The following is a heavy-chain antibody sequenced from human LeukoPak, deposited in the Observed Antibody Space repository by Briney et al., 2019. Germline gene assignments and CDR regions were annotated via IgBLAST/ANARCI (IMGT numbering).Heavy chain of an antibody. CDR1: GFTFTNYA. Sequence: PGGSLRLSCAASGFTFTNYAITCFRQTPGKWLESVSPIRSSGANTYYADSVRGRFTISRDNSKNTLYLQMNSLRAEDTAVYYCAKDGHYDSSGFTLQYWGQGTLVTVSS. D-gene: IGHD3-22*01. V-gene: IGHV3-23*01. CDR3: AKDGHYDSSGFTLQY. J-gene: IGHJ1*01. CDR2: IRSSGANT.